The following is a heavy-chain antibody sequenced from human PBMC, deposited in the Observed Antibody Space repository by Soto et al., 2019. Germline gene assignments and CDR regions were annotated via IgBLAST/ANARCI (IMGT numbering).Heavy chain of an antibody. V-gene: IGHV1-2*02. CDR2: INPNSGGT. CDR1: GYTFTGYY. CDR3: ARGGGAVVVPAATPYYYYYGMDV. Sequence: QVQLVQSGAEVKKPGASVKVSCKASGYTFTGYYMHWVRQAPGQGLEWMGWINPNSGGTNYAQKCQGRVTMTRDTAISTAYMELSRLKSDDTAVYYCARGGGAVVVPAATPYYYYYGMDVWGQGTTVTVSS. J-gene: IGHJ6*02. D-gene: IGHD2-2*01.